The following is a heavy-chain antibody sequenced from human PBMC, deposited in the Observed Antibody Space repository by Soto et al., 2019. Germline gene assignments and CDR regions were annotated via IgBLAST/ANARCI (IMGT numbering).Heavy chain of an antibody. CDR1: GGSISSGGYY. CDR3: ARALTTVTLFDP. CDR2: IYYSGST. V-gene: IGHV4-31*03. J-gene: IGHJ5*02. Sequence: QVQLQESGPGLVKPSQTLSLTCTVSGGSISSGGYYWSWIRQHPGKGLEWIGYIYYSGSTHYNPSLKSRVTISGNTSKNPFSLKLSSVAAADPGVYYCARALTTVTLFDPWGQGTLVNVSS. D-gene: IGHD4-17*01.